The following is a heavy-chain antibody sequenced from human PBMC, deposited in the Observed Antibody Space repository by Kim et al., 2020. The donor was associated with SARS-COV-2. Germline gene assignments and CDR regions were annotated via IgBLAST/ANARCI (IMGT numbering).Heavy chain of an antibody. J-gene: IGHJ5*02. CDR3: ARQMRLWFGELTPSNWFDP. Sequence: SRVTIPVDTSKNQFSLKLSSVTAADTAVYYCARQMRLWFGELTPSNWFDPWGQGTLVTVSS. D-gene: IGHD3-10*01. V-gene: IGHV4-59*08.